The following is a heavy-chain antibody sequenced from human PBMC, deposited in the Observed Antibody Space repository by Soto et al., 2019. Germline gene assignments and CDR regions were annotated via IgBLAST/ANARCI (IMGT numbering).Heavy chain of an antibody. Sequence: EVQLLESGGGLVQPGGSLRLSCAASGFTFNTYAMNWVRQAPGKGLEWVSAISGSGRNTYYADSVKGRFTISRDNSKNTLHLQMNGLRAEDTAVYYCSKDRAVSLYLGMDVWGQGTRVTVSS. CDR2: ISGSGRNT. CDR3: SKDRAVSLYLGMDV. V-gene: IGHV3-23*01. D-gene: IGHD4-17*01. J-gene: IGHJ6*02. CDR1: GFTFNTYA.